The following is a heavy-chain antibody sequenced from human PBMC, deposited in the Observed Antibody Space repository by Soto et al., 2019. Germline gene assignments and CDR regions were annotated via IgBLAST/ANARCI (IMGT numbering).Heavy chain of an antibody. J-gene: IGHJ5*02. CDR3: AKDEGGEHSYDFWSGYYTGFDP. CDR2: ISYDGSNK. V-gene: IGHV3-30*18. CDR1: GFTFSSYG. D-gene: IGHD3-3*01. Sequence: VGSLRLSCVVSGFTFSSYGMHWVRQAPGKGLEWVAVISYDGSNKYYADSVKGRFTISRDNSKNTLYLQMNSLRAEDTAVYYCAKDEGGEHSYDFWSGYYTGFDPWGQGTLVTVSS.